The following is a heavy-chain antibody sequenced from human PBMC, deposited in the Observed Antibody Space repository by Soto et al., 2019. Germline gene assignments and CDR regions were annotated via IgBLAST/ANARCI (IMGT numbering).Heavy chain of an antibody. V-gene: IGHV3-21*01. CDR1: GFTFSSYS. CDR2: ISNSGSDI. D-gene: IGHD5-18*01. Sequence: PGGSLRLSCAASGFTFSSYSVNWVRQAPGKGLEWISLISNSGSDIFYADSVKGRFTISRDNAKSSLFLQMNNLRAEDTAVYYCARGVKGDRYGLYYFDTWGQGTLVRVYS. CDR3: ARGVKGDRYGLYYFDT. J-gene: IGHJ4*02.